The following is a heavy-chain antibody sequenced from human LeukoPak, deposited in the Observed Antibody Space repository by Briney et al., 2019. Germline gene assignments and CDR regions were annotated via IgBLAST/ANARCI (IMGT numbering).Heavy chain of an antibody. D-gene: IGHD1-26*01. CDR3: ARNSGNYLGWFDP. Sequence: SETLSLTCTVSGGSISSTTYYWGWIRQPPGKGLEWIGTVYYSGSTYYNPSLKSRVTISVDTSKNQFSLKLSSVTAADTAMYYCARNSGNYLGWFDPWGQGTLVTVSS. CDR1: GGSISSTTYY. CDR2: VYYSGST. V-gene: IGHV4-39*01. J-gene: IGHJ5*02.